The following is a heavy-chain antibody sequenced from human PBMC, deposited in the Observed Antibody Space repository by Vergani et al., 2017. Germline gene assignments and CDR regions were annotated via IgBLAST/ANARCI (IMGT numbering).Heavy chain of an antibody. V-gene: IGHV1-46*03. Sequence: QVQLVQSGAELKKPGASVKVSCKASGYTFTSYYMHWVRQAPGQGLEWMGIIYPSGGSTSYAQKFQGRVTMTRDTSTSTVYMELSSLRSEDTAVYYCATATILKAFDIWGQGTMVTVSS. D-gene: IGHD2-2*02. CDR3: ATATILKAFDI. CDR1: GYTFTSYY. CDR2: IYPSGGST. J-gene: IGHJ3*02.